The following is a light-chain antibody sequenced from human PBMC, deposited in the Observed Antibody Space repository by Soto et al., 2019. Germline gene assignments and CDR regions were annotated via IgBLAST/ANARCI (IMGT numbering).Light chain of an antibody. CDR3: QQTFSAPGT. CDR1: QNITKF. CDR2: VTS. Sequence: DIQMTQSPSSLSASVGDRVSVTCRTSQNITKFLNLYQDKPGKAPKVLIYVTSNLENGVPSRFSGSGSGTPFTLSISSLQPEDFATYYCQQTFSAPGTFGPGTRVEVK. J-gene: IGKJ1*01. V-gene: IGKV1-39*01.